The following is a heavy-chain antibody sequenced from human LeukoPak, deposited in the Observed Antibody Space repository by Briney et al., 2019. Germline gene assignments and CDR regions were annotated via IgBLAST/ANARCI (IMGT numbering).Heavy chain of an antibody. V-gene: IGHV3-30-3*01. CDR2: ISYDGSNK. Sequence: GGSLRLTCAASGFTFSSYAMHWVRQAPGKGLEWVAVISYDGSNKYYADSVEGRFTISRDNSKNTLYLQMNSLRAEDTAVYYCASWRGGYYYYYGMDVWGQRTTVTVSS. D-gene: IGHD3-10*01. CDR3: ASWRGGYYYYYGMDV. CDR1: GFTFSSYA. J-gene: IGHJ6*02.